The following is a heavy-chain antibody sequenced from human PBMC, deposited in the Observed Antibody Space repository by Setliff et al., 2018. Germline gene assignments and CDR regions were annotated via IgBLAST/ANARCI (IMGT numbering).Heavy chain of an antibody. CDR2: IYWDDDK. D-gene: IGHD1-26*01. J-gene: IGHJ4*02. CDR3: AHDGRWSTIPLDY. Sequence: SGPTLVNPTQTLTLTCTFSGFSISTTGVGVGWIRQPPGKALEWLALIYWDDDKRYSYSPSLKSRLTITKDASKNQVVLTMTNIGPVDTATYYCAHDGRWSTIPLDYWGQGTRVTVSS. V-gene: IGHV2-5*02. CDR1: GFSISTTGVG.